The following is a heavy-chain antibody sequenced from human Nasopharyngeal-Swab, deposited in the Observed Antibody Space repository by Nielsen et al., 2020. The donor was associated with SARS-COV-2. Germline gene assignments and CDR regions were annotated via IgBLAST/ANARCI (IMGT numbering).Heavy chain of an antibody. CDR2: INSDGSST. V-gene: IGHV3-74*01. Sequence: WIRQPPGKGLVWVSRINSDGSSTSYADSVKGRFTISRDNAKNTLYLQMNSLRAEDTAVYYCAREVEIQLWYHPYHYYYMDVWGKGTTVTVSS. J-gene: IGHJ6*03. D-gene: IGHD5-18*01. CDR3: AREVEIQLWYHPYHYYYMDV.